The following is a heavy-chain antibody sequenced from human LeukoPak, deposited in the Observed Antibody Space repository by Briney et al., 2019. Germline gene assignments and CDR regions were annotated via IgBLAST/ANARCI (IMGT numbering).Heavy chain of an antibody. V-gene: IGHV3-73*01. Sequence: GGSLKLSGATSGIIFSASDIHGVGQASGRGWNWVGRIRTKLLNYATAYAASVKGRFTISRDDSGDTAYLQMNSLKTEDTAVYYCTTDYRYLYWHSSFDYWGQGTLVTVSS. J-gene: IGHJ4*02. D-gene: IGHD3-3*02. CDR2: IRTKLLNYAT. CDR1: GIIFSASD. CDR3: TTDYRYLYWHSSFDY.